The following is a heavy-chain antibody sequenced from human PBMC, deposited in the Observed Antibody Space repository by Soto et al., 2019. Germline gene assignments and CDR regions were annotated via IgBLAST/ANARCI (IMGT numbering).Heavy chain of an antibody. CDR1: GGSISSYY. CDR2: IYYSGST. Sequence: ETLSLTCTVSGGSISSYYWSWIRQPPGKGLEWIGYIYYSGSTNYNPSLKSRVTISIDTSKNQFSLKLSSVTAADTAVYYCARTYYDFWSGYWRWFDPWGQGTLVTVSS. J-gene: IGHJ5*02. CDR3: ARTYYDFWSGYWRWFDP. D-gene: IGHD3-3*01. V-gene: IGHV4-59*01.